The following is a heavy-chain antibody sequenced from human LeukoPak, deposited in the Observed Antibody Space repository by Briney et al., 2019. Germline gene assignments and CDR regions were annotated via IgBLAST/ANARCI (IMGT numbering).Heavy chain of an antibody. CDR1: GYSFPNYW. J-gene: IGHJ4*02. CDR3: ARHGSTVEPGDS. Sequence: PGESLKISCKGSGYSFPNYWIAWVRQMPGKGLEWMGIIYPGDSDTRYSPSFQGQVTISADRSISTAYLQWSSLKASDTAMYYCARHGSTVEPGDSWGQGTLVTVSS. CDR2: IYPGDSDT. V-gene: IGHV5-51*01. D-gene: IGHD1-26*01.